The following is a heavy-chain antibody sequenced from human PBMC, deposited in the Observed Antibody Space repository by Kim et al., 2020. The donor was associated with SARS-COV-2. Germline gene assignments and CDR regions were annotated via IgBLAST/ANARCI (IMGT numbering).Heavy chain of an antibody. J-gene: IGHJ2*01. D-gene: IGHD3-22*01. Sequence: SVKGRFTISRDNSKNTLYLQMNSLRAEDTAVYYCARDPASSGYKYWYFDLWGRGTLVTVSS. CDR3: ARDPASSGYKYWYFDL. V-gene: IGHV3-30*01.